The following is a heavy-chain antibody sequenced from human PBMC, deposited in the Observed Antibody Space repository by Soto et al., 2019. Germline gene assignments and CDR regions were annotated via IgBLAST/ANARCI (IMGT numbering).Heavy chain of an antibody. J-gene: IGHJ4*02. D-gene: IGHD6-19*01. Sequence: EVQLVESGGTLVQPGESLRLSCPASGFTLSNNYMSWVRQAPGKGLEWVSLTYSDGSSYYADSVKGRFTISRDYSENTLYLQMNSLRAEDTAVYYCARVARSSGRTYFDYWGPGTLVTVSS. CDR2: TYSDGSS. V-gene: IGHV3-66*01. CDR3: ARVARSSGRTYFDY. CDR1: GFTLSNNY.